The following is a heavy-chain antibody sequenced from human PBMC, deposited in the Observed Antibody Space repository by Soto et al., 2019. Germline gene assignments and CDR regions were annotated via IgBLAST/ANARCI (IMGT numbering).Heavy chain of an antibody. V-gene: IGHV4-30-2*01. CDR3: ATYRKFFQL. J-gene: IGHJ6*02. D-gene: IGHD3-3*01. Sequence: PSDSLSLTGVVGGGYDSGGHCFLSWIRQPPGKGLEWIGFIYNSGSTYYNSSLKSRVTISVDRSKNHFFLNLTSVTAADTAVYYCATYRKFFQLWCHGTTVTVS. CDR2: IYNSGST. CDR1: GGYDSGGHCF.